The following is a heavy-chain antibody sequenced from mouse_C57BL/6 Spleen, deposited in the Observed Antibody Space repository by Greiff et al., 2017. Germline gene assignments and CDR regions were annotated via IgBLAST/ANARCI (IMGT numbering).Heavy chain of an antibody. Sequence: QVQLQQPGAELVKPGASVKLSCKASGYTFTSYWMHWVKQRPGRGLEWIGRIDPNSGGTKYNEKFKSKATLTVDKPSSTAYMQLSSLTSEDSAVYYCARNPHYYGSSYGYWYFDVWGTGTTVTVSS. V-gene: IGHV1-72*01. CDR3: ARNPHYYGSSYGYWYFDV. J-gene: IGHJ1*03. CDR1: GYTFTSYW. CDR2: IDPNSGGT. D-gene: IGHD1-1*01.